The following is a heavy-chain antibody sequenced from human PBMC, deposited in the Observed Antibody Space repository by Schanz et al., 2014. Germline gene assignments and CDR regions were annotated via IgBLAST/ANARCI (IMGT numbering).Heavy chain of an antibody. CDR3: AKDVDFGSGYYLDY. V-gene: IGHV3-33*06. Sequence: QVQLVESGGGVVQPGRSLRLSCAASGFTFSNHGMHWVRQSPGKGLEWVALIWYDGSNEYYADSVKGRFTIARDNPKKPLYLQMNSLRAEDTDVYYCAKDVDFGSGYYLDYWGQGTLVTVSS. J-gene: IGHJ4*02. CDR2: IWYDGSNE. CDR1: GFTFSNHG. D-gene: IGHD3-3*01.